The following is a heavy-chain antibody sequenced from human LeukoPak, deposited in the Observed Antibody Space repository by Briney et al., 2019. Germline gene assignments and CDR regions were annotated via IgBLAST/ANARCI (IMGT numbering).Heavy chain of an antibody. Sequence: PSETLSLTCAVYGGSFSGYYWSWIRQPPGKGLEWIGEINHSGSTNYNPSLKSRVTISVDTSKNQFSLKLSSVTAADTAVYYCARGVSSGWYRNWFDPWGQGTLVTVSS. CDR1: GGSFSGYY. V-gene: IGHV4-34*01. D-gene: IGHD6-19*01. CDR2: INHSGST. CDR3: ARGVSSGWYRNWFDP. J-gene: IGHJ5*02.